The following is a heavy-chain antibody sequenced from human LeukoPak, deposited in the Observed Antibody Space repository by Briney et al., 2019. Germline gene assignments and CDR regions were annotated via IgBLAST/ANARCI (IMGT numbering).Heavy chain of an antibody. Sequence: PSETLSLTCTVSGGSISSYYWSWLRQPPGKGLEWIGYIYYSGSTYYNPSLKSRVTISVDTSKNQLSLRLNSMTAADTAIYYCATRWGGYNLDYFDYWGQGTLVTVSS. CDR3: ATRWGGYNLDYFDY. D-gene: IGHD5-24*01. V-gene: IGHV4-59*04. CDR1: GGSISSYY. CDR2: IYYSGST. J-gene: IGHJ4*02.